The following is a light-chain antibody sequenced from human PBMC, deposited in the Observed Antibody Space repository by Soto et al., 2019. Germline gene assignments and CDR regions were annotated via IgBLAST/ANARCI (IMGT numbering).Light chain of an antibody. CDR2: ATS. CDR3: QQYGEEPST. J-gene: IGKJ4*01. CDR1: QSVGNN. V-gene: IGKV3-15*01. Sequence: EIVVTQSPATLSVSPGERATLSCRASQSVGNNFAWYQQKPGQAPRLLIFATSTRATGVPARFSGSGSGTEFTLTISSLQSEDFAVYYCQQYGEEPSTFGGGAKVEIE.